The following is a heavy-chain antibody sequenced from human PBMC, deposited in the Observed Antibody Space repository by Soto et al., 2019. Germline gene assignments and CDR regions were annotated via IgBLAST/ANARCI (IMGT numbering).Heavy chain of an antibody. CDR2: ISYDGSNK. CDR3: ARDYYYGMDV. Sequence: QVQLVESGGGVVQPGRSLRLSCAATGFTFCSYAMHWVRQAPGKGLEWVAVISYDGSNKYYADSVKGRFTISRDNSKNTLYLQMNSLRAEDTAVYYCARDYYYGMDVWGQGTTVTVSS. CDR1: GFTFCSYA. V-gene: IGHV3-30-3*01. J-gene: IGHJ6*02.